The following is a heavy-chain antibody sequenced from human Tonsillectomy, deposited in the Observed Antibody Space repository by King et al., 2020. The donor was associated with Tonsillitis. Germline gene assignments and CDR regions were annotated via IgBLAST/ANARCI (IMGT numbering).Heavy chain of an antibody. Sequence: VQLVESGAEVRKPGASVSVSCKASGDTFGGHHVHLVRQAPGQGLDWIGWINPDSGDTIFASKSLGRVTMTVTKDTSISTAYLGLNSLRPDDTAVYYCATFASASGISEGSPYRHFRHWGQGTLVTVSS. J-gene: IGHJ1*01. D-gene: IGHD1-26*01. CDR3: ATFASASGISEGSPYRHFRH. V-gene: IGHV1-2*02. CDR2: INPDSGDT. CDR1: GDTFGGHH.